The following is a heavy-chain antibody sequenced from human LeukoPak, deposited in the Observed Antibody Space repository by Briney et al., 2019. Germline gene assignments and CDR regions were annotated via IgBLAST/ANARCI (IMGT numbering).Heavy chain of an antibody. J-gene: IGHJ5*02. CDR3: AREDGDYYDSSGPSWFDP. CDR1: GFTFSSYW. CDR2: IKQDGSEK. Sequence: GGSLRLSCAASGFTFSSYWMSWVPQAPGKGLEWVANIKQDGSEKYYVDSVKGRFTISRDNAKNSLYLQMNSLRAEDAAVYYCAREDGDYYDSSGPSWFDPGGQGTVVTVSS. V-gene: IGHV3-7*01. D-gene: IGHD3-22*01.